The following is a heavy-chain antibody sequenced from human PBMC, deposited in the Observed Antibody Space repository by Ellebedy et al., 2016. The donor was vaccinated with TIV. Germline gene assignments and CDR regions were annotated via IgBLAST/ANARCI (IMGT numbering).Heavy chain of an antibody. CDR3: AKGRNMIREPPDGFDV. J-gene: IGHJ3*01. CDR1: GFTFNEYG. V-gene: IGHV3-9*01. Sequence: SLKISXVASGFTFNEYGMHWVRQPPGKGLEWVSSISWDSGFTGYADSARGRFTISRDNAKNSLYLQMDSLRAEDTALYYCAKGRNMIREPPDGFDVWGQGTMVTVSS. CDR2: ISWDSGFT. D-gene: IGHD3-10*01.